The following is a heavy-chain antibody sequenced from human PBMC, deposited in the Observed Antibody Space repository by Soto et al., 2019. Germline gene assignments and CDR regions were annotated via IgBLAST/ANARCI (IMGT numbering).Heavy chain of an antibody. J-gene: IGHJ4*02. CDR3: ARMPDYGDLGPFDY. D-gene: IGHD4-17*01. CDR1: GFTFSSYG. Sequence: QVQLVESGGGVVQPGRSLRLSCAASGFTFSSYGLHWVRQAPGKGLEWVAVIWYDGSNKYYADSVKCRFTISRDNSKNTLYLQMNSLRAEDTAVYYCARMPDYGDLGPFDYWGQGTLVTVSS. CDR2: IWYDGSNK. V-gene: IGHV3-33*01.